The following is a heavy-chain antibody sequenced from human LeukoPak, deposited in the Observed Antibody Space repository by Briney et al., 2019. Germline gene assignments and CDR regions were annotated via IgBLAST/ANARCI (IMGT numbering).Heavy chain of an antibody. CDR1: GFTFSSYW. V-gene: IGHV3-7*01. D-gene: IGHD2-21*01. CDR2: IKQDGSEK. CDR3: ARDPLFPSRTQRSKDWFDP. J-gene: IGHJ5*02. Sequence: GGSLRLSCAASGFTFSSYWMSWVRQAPGKGLEWVANIKQDGSEKYYVDSVKGRFTISRDNAKNSLYLQMNSLRAEDTAVYYCARDPLFPSRTQRSKDWFDPWGQGTLVTVSS.